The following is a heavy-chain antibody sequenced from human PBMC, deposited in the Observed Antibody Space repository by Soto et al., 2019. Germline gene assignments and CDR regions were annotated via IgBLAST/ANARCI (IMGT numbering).Heavy chain of an antibody. CDR2: INQGGSQK. CDR1: GFRFSSSW. Sequence: EVQLVESGGGLVQPGGSLRLSCAGSGFRFSSSWMSWIRQAPGKGLEWVAHINQGGSQKYYVDSAKGRFTISRDNAKTSLYLQMYNLRAEDTATYYCASWADAADEDYFHHWGQGTLVTVSS. D-gene: IGHD3-16*01. J-gene: IGHJ1*01. CDR3: ASWADAADEDYFHH. V-gene: IGHV3-7*03.